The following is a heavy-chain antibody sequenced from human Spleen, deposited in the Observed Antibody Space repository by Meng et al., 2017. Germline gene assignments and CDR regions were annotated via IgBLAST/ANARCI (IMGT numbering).Heavy chain of an antibody. CDR3: AKENVDHGEPY. Sequence: EVQLVESGGGLIQPGGSLRLSCAVSQYSVSTNFMNWVRRAPGKGLEWVSILYASGETSYADSVKGRFTISRDNSKNTLYLQMNSLRAEDTALYYCAKENVDHGEPYWGQGTLVTVSS. CDR1: QYSVSTNF. J-gene: IGHJ4*02. CDR2: LYASGET. D-gene: IGHD1-26*01. V-gene: IGHV3-53*01.